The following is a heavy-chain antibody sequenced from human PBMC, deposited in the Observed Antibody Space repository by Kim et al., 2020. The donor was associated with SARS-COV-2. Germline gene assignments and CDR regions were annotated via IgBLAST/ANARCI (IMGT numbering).Heavy chain of an antibody. CDR3: ASSYDSSGGGYYDPYYYYGMDV. D-gene: IGHD3-22*01. Sequence: SVKVSCKASGGTFSSYAISWVRQAPGQGLEWMGGIIPIFGTANYAQKFQGRVTITADESTSTAYMELSSLRSEDTAVYYCASSYDSSGGGYYDPYYYYGMDVWGQGTTVTVSS. V-gene: IGHV1-69*13. J-gene: IGHJ6*02. CDR2: IIPIFGTA. CDR1: GGTFSSYA.